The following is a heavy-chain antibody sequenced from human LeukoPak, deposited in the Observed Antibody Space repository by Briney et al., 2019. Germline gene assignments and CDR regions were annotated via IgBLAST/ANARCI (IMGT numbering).Heavy chain of an antibody. CDR2: INPNSGGT. CDR1: GYTFTGFY. D-gene: IGHD1-14*01. CDR3: ARPLTTSGWYFDL. V-gene: IGHV1-2*02. J-gene: IGHJ2*01. Sequence: ASVKVSCKASGYTFTGFYIHWVRQAPGQGLEWMGWINPNSGGTNYAQKFQDRVTMTRDTSISTAYMELSSLRSDDTAIYYCARPLTTSGWYFDLWGRGTLVAVSS.